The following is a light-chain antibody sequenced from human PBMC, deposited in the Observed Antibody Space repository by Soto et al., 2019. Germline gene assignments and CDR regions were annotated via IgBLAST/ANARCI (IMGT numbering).Light chain of an antibody. CDR2: STY. Sequence: QAVVTQELSLTVSPGGPVTLTSASSTGAVTSGYYPHWFQQKPEQAPRALIYSTYNKHSWTPARFSGSLLGGKAALTLSGVQPQDEAEYYCLVFYDDAWVFGGGTKVTVL. CDR1: TGAVTSGYY. J-gene: IGLJ3*02. V-gene: IGLV7-43*01. CDR3: LVFYDDAWV.